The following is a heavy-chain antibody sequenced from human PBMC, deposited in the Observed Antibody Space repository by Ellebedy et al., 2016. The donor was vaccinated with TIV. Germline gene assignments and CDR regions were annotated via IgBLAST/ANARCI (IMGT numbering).Heavy chain of an antibody. D-gene: IGHD1-26*01. Sequence: SVKASCXASGGTFSSSAFSWVRQAPGQGLEWMGRFIPLLGTPDYAQKFQGRVTITADKSTRTLYMELSSLRSEDTAVYYCATLSRWEAFDIWGQGTIVTVSS. V-gene: IGHV1-69*04. CDR2: FIPLLGTP. J-gene: IGHJ3*02. CDR3: ATLSRWEAFDI. CDR1: GGTFSSSA.